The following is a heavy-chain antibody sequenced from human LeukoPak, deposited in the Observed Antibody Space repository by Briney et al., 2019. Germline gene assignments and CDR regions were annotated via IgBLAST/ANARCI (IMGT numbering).Heavy chain of an antibody. Sequence: ASVKVSCMAAGYTFTGYYIHWMRQTPGHGFEWLGWINPDTGGTTYAQKFQDRVAVTRDTSINTAYMELSSLTSDDTAIYFCARENTQSELRSAFDIWGQGTMVTVSS. CDR1: GYTFTGYY. CDR2: INPDTGGT. J-gene: IGHJ3*02. V-gene: IGHV1-2*02. CDR3: ARENTQSELRSAFDI. D-gene: IGHD1-7*01.